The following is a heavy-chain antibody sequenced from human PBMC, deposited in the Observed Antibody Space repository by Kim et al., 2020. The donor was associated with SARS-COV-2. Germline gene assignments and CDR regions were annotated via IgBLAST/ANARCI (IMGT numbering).Heavy chain of an antibody. D-gene: IGHD4-4*01. CDR3: ARGPNYSPFDY. CDR2: I. V-gene: IGHV3-48*03. Sequence: IYTADSVRGRFTTSRDNDKNSLFLQMNSPRAEDTAVYYCARGPNYSPFDYWGQGTLVTVSS. J-gene: IGHJ4*02.